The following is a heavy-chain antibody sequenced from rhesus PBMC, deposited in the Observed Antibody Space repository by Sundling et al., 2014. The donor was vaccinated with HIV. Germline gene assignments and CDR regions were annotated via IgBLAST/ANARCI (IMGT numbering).Heavy chain of an antibody. Sequence: EVQLVETGGGLVQPGGSLKLSCAASGFSFSSYSMSWVRQAPGKGLEWVSTINTGGGSTYYADSVKGRFTISRDNSKNTLSLQMNSLRAEDTAVYYCAKDARSYSGSLDYGLDSWGQGVVVTVSS. CDR1: GFSFSSYS. V-gene: IGHV3S42*01. CDR3: AKDARSYSGSLDYGLDS. J-gene: IGHJ6*01. D-gene: IGHD3-16*01. CDR2: INTGGGST.